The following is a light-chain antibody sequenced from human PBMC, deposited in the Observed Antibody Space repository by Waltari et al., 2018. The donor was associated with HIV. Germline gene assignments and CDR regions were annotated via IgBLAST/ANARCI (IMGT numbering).Light chain of an antibody. J-gene: IGLJ2*01. V-gene: IGLV1-47*01. CDR1: SSNIGSNY. Sequence: QSVVTQPPSASGTPGQRVTISCSGSSSNIGSNYVFWYQQLPGTAPIFLIYRDNQRPSGVPDRFSGSKSGTSASLAISGLRSEDEGDYFCATWDDSLSGVVFGGGTKLNVL. CDR3: ATWDDSLSGVV. CDR2: RDN.